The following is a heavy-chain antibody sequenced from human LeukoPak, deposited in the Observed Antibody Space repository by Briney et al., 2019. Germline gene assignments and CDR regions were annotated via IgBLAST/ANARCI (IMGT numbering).Heavy chain of an antibody. Sequence: SETLSLTCTVSGGSISSSSYYWGWIRQPPGKGLEWIGSIYYSGSTYYNPSLKSRVTISVDTSKNQFSLKLSSLTAADTAVYYCARRGIAAAGYDYWGQGTLVTVSS. CDR3: ARRGIAAAGYDY. V-gene: IGHV4-39*01. CDR1: GGSISSSSYY. CDR2: IYYSGST. J-gene: IGHJ4*02. D-gene: IGHD6-13*01.